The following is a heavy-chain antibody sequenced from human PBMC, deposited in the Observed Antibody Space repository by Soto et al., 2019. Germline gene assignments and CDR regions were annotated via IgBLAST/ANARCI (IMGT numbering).Heavy chain of an antibody. Sequence: GGSLRLSCAASGFTFSSYEMNWVRRAPGKGLEWVSFITSRGSAIYYADSVKGRFTISRDNAKNSLYLQMNSLRAEDTAVYYFARSEDYYYGMDVWGQGTTVTVSS. CDR1: GFTFSSYE. CDR2: ITSRGSAI. CDR3: ARSEDYYYGMDV. J-gene: IGHJ6*02. V-gene: IGHV3-48*03.